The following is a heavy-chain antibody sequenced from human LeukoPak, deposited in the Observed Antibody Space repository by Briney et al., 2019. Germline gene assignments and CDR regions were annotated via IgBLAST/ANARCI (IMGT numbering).Heavy chain of an antibody. Sequence: GGSLRLSCAASGFTFSTYTMNWVRQAPGKGLEWVAVISYDGSNKYYADSVKGRFTISRDNSKNTLYLQMNSLRAEDTAVYYCARGAVAGTWPGAFDIWGLGTMVTVSS. CDR3: ARGAVAGTWPGAFDI. CDR1: GFTFSTYT. CDR2: ISYDGSNK. V-gene: IGHV3-30-3*01. D-gene: IGHD6-19*01. J-gene: IGHJ3*02.